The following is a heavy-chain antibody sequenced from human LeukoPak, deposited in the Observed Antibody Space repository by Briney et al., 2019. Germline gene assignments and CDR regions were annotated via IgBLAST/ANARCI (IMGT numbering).Heavy chain of an antibody. J-gene: IGHJ4*02. CDR2: ISGSGGST. CDR3: AKGRYSNSWYSDY. V-gene: IGHV3-23*01. Sequence: ETLSLTCTVSGGSISSSSYYWGWIRQAPGKGLEWVSGISGSGGSTYYADSVKGRFTISRDNSKNTLFLQMNSLRAEDTAVYYCAKGRYSNSWYSDYWGQGTLVTVSS. D-gene: IGHD6-13*01. CDR1: GGSISSSSYY.